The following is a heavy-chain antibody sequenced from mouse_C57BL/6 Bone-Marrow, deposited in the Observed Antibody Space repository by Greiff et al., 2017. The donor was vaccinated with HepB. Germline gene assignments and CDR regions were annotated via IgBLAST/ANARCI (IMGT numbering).Heavy chain of an antibody. CDR1: GFTFSDYG. CDR2: ISSGSSTI. D-gene: IGHD2-4*01. CDR3: ARLRRAWFAY. V-gene: IGHV5-17*01. Sequence: EVMLVESGGGLVKPGGSLKLSCAASGFTFSDYGMHWVRQAPEKGLEWVAYISSGSSTIYYADTVKGRFTISRDNAKNTLFLQMTSLRSEDTAMYYCARLRRAWFAYWGQGTRATVSA. J-gene: IGHJ3*01.